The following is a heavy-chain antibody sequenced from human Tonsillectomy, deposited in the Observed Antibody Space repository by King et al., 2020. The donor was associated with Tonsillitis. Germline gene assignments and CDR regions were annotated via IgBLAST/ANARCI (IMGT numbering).Heavy chain of an antibody. J-gene: IGHJ2*01. CDR2: VRYDGNGK. V-gene: IGHV3-30*02. Sequence: VQLVESGGGVVQPGGSLRLSCAASGFSFRTYGMHWVRQAPGKGLEWVAFVRYDGNGKSYADSVKGRFTISRDNSKNTLFLQMNSLRVEDTAVYFCAKGGGENGDVWYADIWGRGTLVTVSS. D-gene: IGHD7-27*01. CDR3: AKGGGENGDVWYADI. CDR1: GFSFRTYG.